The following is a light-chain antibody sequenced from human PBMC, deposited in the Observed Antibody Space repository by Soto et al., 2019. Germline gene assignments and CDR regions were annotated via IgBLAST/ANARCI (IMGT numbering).Light chain of an antibody. J-gene: IGKJ1*01. CDR3: QYYGSSPWT. CDR1: QSVSSNY. CDR2: GAS. V-gene: IGKV3-20*01. Sequence: EIVLTQSPGTLSLSPGERATLSCRASQSVSSNYLAWYQQKPGQAPRLLIYGASNRATGISDRFSGSGSGTDFTLTISRLEPEDFAVYYCQYYGSSPWTFDQGTKVEIK.